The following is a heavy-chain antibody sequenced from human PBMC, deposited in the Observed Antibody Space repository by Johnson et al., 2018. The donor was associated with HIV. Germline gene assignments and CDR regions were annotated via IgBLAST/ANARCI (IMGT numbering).Heavy chain of an antibody. J-gene: IGHJ3*02. CDR3: ARPGGDPLMDDAFDI. CDR1: GFAFSNAW. Sequence: VQLVESGGGLVKPGGSLRLSCAASGFAFSNAWMSWVRQAPGKGLEWVSAISGSGGSTYYADSVKGRFTISRDNAKNSLYLQMNSLRAEDTALYYCARPGGDPLMDDAFDIWGQGTMVTVSS. V-gene: IGHV3-23*04. CDR2: ISGSGGST. D-gene: IGHD2-21*02.